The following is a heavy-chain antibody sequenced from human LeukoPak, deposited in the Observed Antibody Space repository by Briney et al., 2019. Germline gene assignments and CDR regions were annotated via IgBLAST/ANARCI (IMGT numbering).Heavy chain of an antibody. CDR3: AREEGDYSNYYFDY. J-gene: IGHJ4*02. D-gene: IGHD4-11*01. CDR1: GGSISSYY. CDR2: IYTSGST. Sequence: SETLSLTCTVSGGSISSYYWSWIRQPAGKGLEWIGRIYTSGSTNYNPSLKSRVTMSVNTSKNQFSLKLSSVTAADTAVYYCAREEGDYSNYYFDYWGQGTLVTVSS. V-gene: IGHV4-4*07.